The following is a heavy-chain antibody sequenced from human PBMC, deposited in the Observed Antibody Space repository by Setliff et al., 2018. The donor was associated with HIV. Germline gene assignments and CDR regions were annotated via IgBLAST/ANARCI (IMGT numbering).Heavy chain of an antibody. CDR3: ASSPAWRSDFGLHTFDY. CDR1: GYSISSRYY. D-gene: IGHD2-2*01. CDR2: VYHTGST. Sequence: SETLSLTCTVSGYSISSRYYWGWIRQPPGKGLEWIGSVYHTGSTYYNPSLKSRVTTSADTSKNQFPLKLSSVTAAGTAVYYCASSPAWRSDFGLHTFDYWGQGTLVTVSS. V-gene: IGHV4-38-2*02. J-gene: IGHJ4*02.